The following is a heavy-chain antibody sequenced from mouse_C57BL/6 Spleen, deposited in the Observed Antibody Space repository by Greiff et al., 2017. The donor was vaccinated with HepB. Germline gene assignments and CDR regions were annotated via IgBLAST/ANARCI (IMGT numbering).Heavy chain of an antibody. CDR3: ARNWLGRGHYAMDY. V-gene: IGHV2-2*01. J-gene: IGHJ4*01. CDR2: IWSGGST. CDR1: GFSLTSYG. Sequence: VKLVESGPGLVQPSQCLSITCTVSGFSLTSYGVHWVRQSPGKGLEWLGVIWSGGSTDYNAAFISRLSISKDNSKSQVFFKMNSLQAGDTAIYYCARNWLGRGHYAMDYWGQGTSVTVSS. D-gene: IGHD4-1*01.